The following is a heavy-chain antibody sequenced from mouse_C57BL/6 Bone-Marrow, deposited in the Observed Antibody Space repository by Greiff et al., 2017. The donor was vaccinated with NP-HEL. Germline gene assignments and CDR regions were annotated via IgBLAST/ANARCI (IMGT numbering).Heavy chain of an antibody. CDR2: IRSKRNNYAT. J-gene: IGHJ2*01. Sequence: EVQLVESGGGLVQPKGSLKLSCAASGFSFNTYAMNWVRQAPGKGLEWVARIRSKRNNYATYYADSLKDRFTISRDDSESMLYLQMNNLKTEDTAMYYCVRQGYDGYYLDYWGQGTTLTVSS. CDR1: GFSFNTYA. D-gene: IGHD2-3*01. CDR3: VRQGYDGYYLDY. V-gene: IGHV10-1*01.